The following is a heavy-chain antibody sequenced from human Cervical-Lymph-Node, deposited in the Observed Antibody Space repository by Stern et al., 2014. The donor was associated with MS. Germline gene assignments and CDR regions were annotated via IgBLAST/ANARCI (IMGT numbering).Heavy chain of an antibody. CDR3: ARDGSWSPLDY. D-gene: IGHD6-13*01. CDR2: VSTTGNT. J-gene: IGHJ4*02. CDR1: RGSISTYY. Sequence: QVQLQESGPRQVKTAETLSLTCSVSRGSISTYYWPWIRQPAGQGLEWIWRVSTTGNTGYNPSLKNRVTMSVDPSKNQFSLQLTSVTAADTAMYFCARDGSWSPLDYWGQGILVTVSS. V-gene: IGHV4-4*07.